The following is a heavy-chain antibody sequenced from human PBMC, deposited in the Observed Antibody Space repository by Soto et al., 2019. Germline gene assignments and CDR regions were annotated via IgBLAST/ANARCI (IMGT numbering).Heavy chain of an antibody. CDR3: ATDRVNDFWSGYPLGLDY. Sequence: ASVKVSCKVSGYTLTELSMHWVRQAPGKGLEWMGGFDPEDGETIYAQKFQGRVTMTEDTSTDTAYMELSSLRSEDTAVYYCATDRVNDFWSGYPLGLDYWGQGTLVTVSS. V-gene: IGHV1-24*01. CDR2: FDPEDGET. CDR1: GYTLTELS. D-gene: IGHD3-3*01. J-gene: IGHJ4*02.